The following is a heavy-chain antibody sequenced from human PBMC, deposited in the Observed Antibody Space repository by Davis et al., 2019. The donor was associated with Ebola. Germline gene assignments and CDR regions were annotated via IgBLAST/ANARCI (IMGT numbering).Heavy chain of an antibody. Sequence: SVKVSCKASGGTFSSYAISWVRQAPGQGLEWMGGIIPIFGTANYAQKFQGRVTITADKSTSTAYMELSSLRSEDTAVYYCAKGISWWGAFDYWGQGTLVTVSS. CDR3: AKGISWWGAFDY. CDR1: GGTFSSYA. J-gene: IGHJ4*02. CDR2: IIPIFGTA. D-gene: IGHD6-13*01. V-gene: IGHV1-69*06.